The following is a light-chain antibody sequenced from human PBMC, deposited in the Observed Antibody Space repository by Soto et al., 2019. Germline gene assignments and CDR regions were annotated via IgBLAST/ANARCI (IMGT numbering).Light chain of an antibody. CDR1: QSVSSW. Sequence: IQMTQSPSTLSAYVRDRVSITCRASQSVSSWLAWYQQKPGKAPKLLIYDASGLESGVPSRFSGSGSGTEFTLTISSLQPDDFATYYCQQYHSYSQTFGQGTKVDIK. CDR3: QQYHSYSQT. CDR2: DAS. J-gene: IGKJ1*01. V-gene: IGKV1-5*01.